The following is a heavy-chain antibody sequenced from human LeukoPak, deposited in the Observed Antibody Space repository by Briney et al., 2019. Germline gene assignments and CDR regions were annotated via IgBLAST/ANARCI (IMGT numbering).Heavy chain of an antibody. Sequence: SVKVSCKASGGTFSSYAISWVRQAPGQGLEWMGRIIPILGIANYAQKFQGRVTITADKSTSTAYMELSSLRSEDTAVYYCARGDYGDYVYFDLWGRGTLVTVSS. V-gene: IGHV1-69*04. CDR3: ARGDYGDYVYFDL. CDR1: GGTFSSYA. D-gene: IGHD4-17*01. CDR2: IIPILGIA. J-gene: IGHJ2*01.